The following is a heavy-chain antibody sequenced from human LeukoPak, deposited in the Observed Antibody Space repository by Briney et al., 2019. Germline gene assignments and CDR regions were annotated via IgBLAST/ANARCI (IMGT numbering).Heavy chain of an antibody. CDR3: ASDSGSYDYFDY. V-gene: IGHV3-66*01. Sequence: GGSLRLSCAASGFTVSSNYMSWVRQAPGKGLEWVSVIYSGGSTYYADSVKGRFTISRDNSKNTLYLQMNSLRAEDTAVYYCASDSGSYDYFDYWGQGTLVTVSS. J-gene: IGHJ4*02. D-gene: IGHD1-26*01. CDR1: GFTVSSNY. CDR2: IYSGGST.